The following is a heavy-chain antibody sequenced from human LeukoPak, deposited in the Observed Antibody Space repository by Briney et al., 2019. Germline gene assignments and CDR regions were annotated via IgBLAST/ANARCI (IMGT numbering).Heavy chain of an antibody. CDR1: GYRFTSYW. D-gene: IGHD2-2*01. Sequence: GESLKISCKGSGYRFTSYWIGWVRQMPGKGLEWMGIIYPGDSDTRYSPSFQGLVTISVDKSISTAYLQWSSLKASDTAMYYCARASGYCSSTSCYRYLDYWGQGTLVTVSA. V-gene: IGHV5-51*01. J-gene: IGHJ4*02. CDR2: IYPGDSDT. CDR3: ARASGYCSSTSCYRYLDY.